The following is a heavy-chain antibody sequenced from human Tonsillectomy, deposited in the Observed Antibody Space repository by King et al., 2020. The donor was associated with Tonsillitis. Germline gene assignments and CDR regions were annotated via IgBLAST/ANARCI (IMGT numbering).Heavy chain of an antibody. J-gene: IGHJ3*02. V-gene: IGHV1-69*01. Sequence: QLVQSGAEVKKPGSSVKVSCKAFGGTFSSYAISWVRQAPGQGLEWMGGSIPIFGTANYAQKFQGGVTITAGESTSTAYMELSSLRSGDTAVYYCARVRTAWGDAFDIWGQGTMVTVSS. D-gene: IGHD2-8*02. CDR2: SIPIFGTA. CDR3: ARVRTAWGDAFDI. CDR1: GGTFSSYA.